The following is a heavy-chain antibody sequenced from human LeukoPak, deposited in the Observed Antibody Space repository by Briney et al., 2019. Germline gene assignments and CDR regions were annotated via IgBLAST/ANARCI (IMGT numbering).Heavy chain of an antibody. D-gene: IGHD3-10*01. V-gene: IGHV3-23*01. CDR3: AKMGSAPYYYHFDYFDY. CDR1: GLTFSTSA. Sequence: PGGSLRLSCGASGLTFSTSAMSWVRQAPGKGLEWVSGISGSGDTTYYADSVKGRFTISRDNSENTVYLQMDSLRAEDTALYYCAKMGSAPYYYHFDYFDYWGQGTLVTVSS. J-gene: IGHJ4*02. CDR2: ISGSGDTT.